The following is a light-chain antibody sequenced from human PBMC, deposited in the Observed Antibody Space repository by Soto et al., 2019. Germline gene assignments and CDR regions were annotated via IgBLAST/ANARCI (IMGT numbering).Light chain of an antibody. CDR1: QTISSW. CDR3: PHYNSYSEA. V-gene: IGKV1-5*03. CDR2: KAS. J-gene: IGKJ1*01. Sequence: DIQMTQSPSTLSGSVGDRVTLTCRASQTISSWLAWYQQKPGKAPKILIYKASTSKSGAPSRSSGSRSGTEYTLTISSLQPDDFYAEYGPHYNSYSEAFGQGTKVDLK.